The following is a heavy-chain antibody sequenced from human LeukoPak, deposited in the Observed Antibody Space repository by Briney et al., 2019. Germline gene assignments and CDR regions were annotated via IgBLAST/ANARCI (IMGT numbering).Heavy chain of an antibody. Sequence: GGSLRLSCAASGFTFSSYGMHWVRQAPGKGLEWVAFIRYDGSNKYYADSVKGRFTISGDNSKNTLYLQMNSLRAEDTAVYYCAKEFATRSYYYMDVWGKGTTVTVSS. V-gene: IGHV3-30*02. CDR1: GFTFSSYG. D-gene: IGHD3-10*01. J-gene: IGHJ6*03. CDR2: IRYDGSNK. CDR3: AKEFATRSYYYMDV.